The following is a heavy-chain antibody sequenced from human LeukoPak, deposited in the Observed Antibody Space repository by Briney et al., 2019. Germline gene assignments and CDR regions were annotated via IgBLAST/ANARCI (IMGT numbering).Heavy chain of an antibody. J-gene: IGHJ6*02. CDR1: GGSVRSYY. CDR2: IYSGGST. Sequence: LSLICTVSGGSVRSYYMTGVRQAPGKGLEWVSVIYSGGSTYYADSVKGRFTISRDNSNNTLDLQMNSLRAEDTAGYYCARVPCSSSPCYNAMDVWGQGTTVTVSS. V-gene: IGHV3-66*01. D-gene: IGHD2-2*01. CDR3: ARVPCSSSPCYNAMDV.